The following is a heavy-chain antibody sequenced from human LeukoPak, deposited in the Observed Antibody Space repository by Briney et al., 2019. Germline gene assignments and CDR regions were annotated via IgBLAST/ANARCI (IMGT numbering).Heavy chain of an antibody. D-gene: IGHD3-9*01. Sequence: PGGSLRLSCAASGFTFDDYAMHWVRQAPGKGLEWVSGISWNSGSIGYADSVKGRFTISRDNAKNSLYLQMNSLRAEDTALYYCAKDGGDYDILTGYYDYWGQGTLVTVSS. CDR1: GFTFDDYA. CDR3: AKDGGDYDILTGYYDY. CDR2: ISWNSGSI. J-gene: IGHJ4*02. V-gene: IGHV3-9*01.